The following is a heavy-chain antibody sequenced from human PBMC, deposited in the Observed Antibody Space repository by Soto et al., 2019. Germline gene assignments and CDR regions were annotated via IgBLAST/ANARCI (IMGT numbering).Heavy chain of an antibody. CDR2: IYYSGGT. D-gene: IGHD6-13*01. V-gene: IGHV4-59*01. J-gene: IGHJ4*02. CDR1: DGSISSYY. Sequence: SETLSLTCTVSDGSISSYYWGWIRQPPGKGLEWIGYIYYSGGTNSNPSLKSRVTISIDTSKNQFSLNLSSVTAADTAIYYCARAAGSSTWYFDYWAQGTLVTVS. CDR3: ARAAGSSTWYFDY.